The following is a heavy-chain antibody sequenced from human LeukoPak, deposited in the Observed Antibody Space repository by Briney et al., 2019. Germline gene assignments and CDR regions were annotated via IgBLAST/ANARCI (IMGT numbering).Heavy chain of an antibody. CDR1: GGSISSGSYY. V-gene: IGHV4-61*02. Sequence: SSETLSLTRTVSGGSISSGSYYWSWIRQPAGKGLEWIGRIYTSGSTNYNPSLKSRVTISVDTSKNQFSLKLSSVTAADTAVYYCARSGTVTTAEYFQHWGQGTLVTVSS. J-gene: IGHJ1*01. CDR2: IYTSGST. D-gene: IGHD4-11*01. CDR3: ARSGTVTTAEYFQH.